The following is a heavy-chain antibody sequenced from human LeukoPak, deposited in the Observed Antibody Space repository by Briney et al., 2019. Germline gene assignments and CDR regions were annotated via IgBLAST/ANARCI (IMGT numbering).Heavy chain of an antibody. V-gene: IGHV4-39*02. J-gene: IGHJ4*02. CDR2: IYYSGST. Sequence: SETLSLTCTVSGGSISSSSYYWGWIRQPPGKGLEWIGSIYYSGSTYYNPSLKSRVTISVDTSKNQFSLKLSSVTAADTAVYYCARERYDFWSANIGIFDYWGQGTLVTVSS. CDR1: GGSISSSSYY. CDR3: ARERYDFWSANIGIFDY. D-gene: IGHD3-3*01.